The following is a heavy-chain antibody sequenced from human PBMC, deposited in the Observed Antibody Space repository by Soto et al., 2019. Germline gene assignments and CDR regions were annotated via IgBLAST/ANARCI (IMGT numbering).Heavy chain of an antibody. Sequence: SETLSLTCTVSGGSISSGGYYWSWIRQHPGKGLGWIGYIYYSGSTYYNPSLKSRVTISVDTSKNQFSLKLSSVTAADTAVYYCARVKVVVVTAIVVYYFAYWGQGTLVTVSS. V-gene: IGHV4-31*03. CDR3: ARVKVVVVTAIVVYYFAY. CDR2: IYYSGST. CDR1: GGSISSGGYY. D-gene: IGHD2-21*02. J-gene: IGHJ4*02.